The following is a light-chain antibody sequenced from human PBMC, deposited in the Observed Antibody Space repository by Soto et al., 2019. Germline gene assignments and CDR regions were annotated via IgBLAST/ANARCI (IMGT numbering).Light chain of an antibody. CDR3: KQYNNWPPWT. V-gene: IGKV3-15*01. Sequence: EIVLTQSPATLSVSSGERATLSCRASQSVSSNLAWYQQKPGQAPRLLIYGASTRAPGIPARFSGRGSGTDFALTISSLHCEDSAVYYCKQYNNWPPWTFGQGTKVEIK. CDR1: QSVSSN. J-gene: IGKJ1*01. CDR2: GAS.